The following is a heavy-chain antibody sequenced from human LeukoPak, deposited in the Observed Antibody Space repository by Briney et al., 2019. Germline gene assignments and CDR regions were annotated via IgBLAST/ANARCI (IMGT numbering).Heavy chain of an antibody. CDR1: GGSISSYY. Sequence: SETLSLTCTVSGGSISSYYWSWIRQPPGKGLEWIGYIYYSGSTNYNPSPESRVTISVDTSKNQFSLKLSSVTAADTAVYYCASGYYTSFDYWGQGTLVTVSS. D-gene: IGHD3-3*01. CDR2: IYYSGST. CDR3: ASGYYTSFDY. V-gene: IGHV4-59*01. J-gene: IGHJ4*02.